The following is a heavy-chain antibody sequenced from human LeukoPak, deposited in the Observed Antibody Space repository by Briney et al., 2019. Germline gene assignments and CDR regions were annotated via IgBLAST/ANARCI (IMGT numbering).Heavy chain of an antibody. Sequence: PGGSLRLSCAASGFTFSSYAMHWARQAPGKGLEWVAVISYDGSNKYYADSVKGRFTISRDNSKNTLYLQMNSLRAEDTAVYYCARSVPAAPLDYWGQGTLVTVSS. CDR3: ARSVPAAPLDY. J-gene: IGHJ4*02. V-gene: IGHV3-30*04. CDR2: ISYDGSNK. D-gene: IGHD2-2*01. CDR1: GFTFSSYA.